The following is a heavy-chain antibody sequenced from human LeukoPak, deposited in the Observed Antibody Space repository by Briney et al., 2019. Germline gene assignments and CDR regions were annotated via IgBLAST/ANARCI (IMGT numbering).Heavy chain of an antibody. Sequence: YPGGSLRLSCVASGFTFSSYSMNWVRQPPGKGLEWIGNIFYSGSTYYSPSVKSRVTISLDTSRNQFSLKLNSVTAADTAVYYCAKSNGYGLVDIWGQGTMVTVSS. V-gene: IGHV4-59*12. J-gene: IGHJ3*02. CDR3: AKSNGYGLVDI. CDR1: GFTFSSYS. D-gene: IGHD3-10*01. CDR2: IFYSGST.